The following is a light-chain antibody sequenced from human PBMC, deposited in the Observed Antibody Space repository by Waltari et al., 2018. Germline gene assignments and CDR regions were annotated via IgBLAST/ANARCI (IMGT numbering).Light chain of an antibody. CDR3: QQSYSTPPT. CDR2: AAS. CDR1: QSISSY. Sequence: DIQMTQSPSSLSASVGDRVTITCRESQSISSYLNWNQQKPGKAPKLLIYAASSLQSGVPSRFSGSGSGTDFTFTISSLQPEDFATYYCQQSYSTPPTFGQGTKVEIK. J-gene: IGKJ1*01. V-gene: IGKV1-39*01.